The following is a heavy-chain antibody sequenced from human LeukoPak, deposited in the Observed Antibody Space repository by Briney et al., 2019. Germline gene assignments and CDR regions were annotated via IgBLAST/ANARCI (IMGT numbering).Heavy chain of an antibody. CDR3: ARDLFSRVTTNWFDP. V-gene: IGHV1-46*01. Sequence: ASVKVSCKASGYTFTSYYMHWVRQAPGRGLEWMGIINPSGGNTSYAQKFQGRVTMTRDTSTSTVYMELSSLRSEDTAVYYCARDLFSRVTTNWFDPWGQGTLVTVSS. CDR2: INPSGGNT. J-gene: IGHJ5*02. D-gene: IGHD4-17*01. CDR1: GYTFTSYY.